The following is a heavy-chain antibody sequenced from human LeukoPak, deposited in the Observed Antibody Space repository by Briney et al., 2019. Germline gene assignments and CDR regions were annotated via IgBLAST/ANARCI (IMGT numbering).Heavy chain of an antibody. J-gene: IGHJ4*02. D-gene: IGHD3-9*01. CDR2: ITGSGGNT. CDR1: GFTFSNYA. CDR3: AKWGDYDVLTGYYVSDY. V-gene: IGHV3-23*01. Sequence: PGGSLRLSCAASGFTFSNYAMSWVRQAPGKGLEWVSAITGSGGNTYYADSVKGRFTISRDNSKNTVFLQMNSLRAEDTAVYYCAKWGDYDVLTGYYVSDYWGQGTLVTVFS.